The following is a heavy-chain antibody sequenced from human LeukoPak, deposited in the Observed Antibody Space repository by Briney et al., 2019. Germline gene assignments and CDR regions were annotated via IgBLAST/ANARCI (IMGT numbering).Heavy chain of an antibody. CDR2: IYYSGST. J-gene: IGHJ4*02. V-gene: IGHV4-39*07. CDR3: ARGMGYYGSGSQPDY. CDR1: GGSISSSSYY. D-gene: IGHD3-10*01. Sequence: PSETLSLTCTVSGGSISSSSYYWGWIRQPPGKGLEWIGSIYYSGSTYYNPSLKSRVTISVDTSKNQFSLKLSSVTAADTAVYYCARGMGYYGSGSQPDYWGQGTLVTVSS.